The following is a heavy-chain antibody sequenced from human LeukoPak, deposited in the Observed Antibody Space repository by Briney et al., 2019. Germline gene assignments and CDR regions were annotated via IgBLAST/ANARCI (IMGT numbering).Heavy chain of an antibody. CDR1: GFTFSSYA. CDR2: ISGSGSST. D-gene: IGHD3-3*01. J-gene: IGHJ4*02. V-gene: IGHV3-23*01. CDR3: AKDPHYDFRSPNFFDS. Sequence: PGGSPRLSCAASGFTFSSYAMSWVRQAPGKGLEWVSSISGSGSSTYYADSVKGRFTISRDNSKNTLYLQMNSLRAEDTAVYYCAKDPHYDFRSPNFFDSWGQGTLVTVSS.